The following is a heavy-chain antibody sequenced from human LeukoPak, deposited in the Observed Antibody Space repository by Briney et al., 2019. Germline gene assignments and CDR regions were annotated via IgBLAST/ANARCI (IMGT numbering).Heavy chain of an antibody. CDR3: ARGSIYDYVWGSYRSVVRAFDI. V-gene: IGHV1-8*03. D-gene: IGHD3-16*02. J-gene: IGHJ3*02. CDR2: MNPNSGNT. Sequence: GASVKVSCKASGYTFTSYDINWVRQATGQGLEWMGWMNPNSGNTGYAQKFQGRVTITRNTSISTAYMELSSLRSEDTAVYYCARGSIYDYVWGSYRSVVRAFDIWGQGTMVTVSS. CDR1: GYTFTSYD.